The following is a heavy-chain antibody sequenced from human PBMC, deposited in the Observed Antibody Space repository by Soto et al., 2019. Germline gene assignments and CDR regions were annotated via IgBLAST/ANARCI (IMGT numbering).Heavy chain of an antibody. CDR2: IIPIFGTA. J-gene: IGHJ4*02. CDR1: GGTFSSYA. D-gene: IGHD1-26*01. Sequence: QVQLVQSGAEVKKPGSSVKVSCKASGGTFSSYAISWVRQAPGQGLEWMGGIIPIFGTANYAQKFQGRVTISADKSPSQAYMELSSLKSEDTAGYYWASSRGGWDKGRFDYWGQGTLVTVSS. V-gene: IGHV1-69*06. CDR3: ASSRGGWDKGRFDY.